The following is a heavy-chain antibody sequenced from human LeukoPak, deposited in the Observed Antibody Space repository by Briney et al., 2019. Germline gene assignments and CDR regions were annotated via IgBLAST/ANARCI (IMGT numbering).Heavy chain of an antibody. CDR2: INPNSGGT. CDR3: ARDRYYYGSGSYYNVRADYYYYMDV. Sequence: ASVTVSGTASGYTFTGYYMHWVRQAPAQGLEWMGWINPNSGGTNYSQKFQGRVTMTRDTSISTAYMELRRLRSDDTAVYYCARDRYYYGSGSYYNVRADYYYYMDVWGKGTTVTISS. V-gene: IGHV1-2*02. J-gene: IGHJ6*03. D-gene: IGHD3-10*01. CDR1: GYTFTGYY.